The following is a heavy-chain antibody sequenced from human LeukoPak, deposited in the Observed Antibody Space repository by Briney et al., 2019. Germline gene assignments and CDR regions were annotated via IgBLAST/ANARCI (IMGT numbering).Heavy chain of an antibody. CDR2: ISSSSSSTI. CDR1: GFTFSSYS. D-gene: IGHD4-11*01. J-gene: IGHJ5*02. V-gene: IGHV3-48*01. Sequence: PGGSLRLSCAASGFTFSSYSMNWVRQAPGKGLEWVSYISSSSSSTIYYADSVKGRFTISRDNAKNSLYLQMNSLRAEDTAVYYCARDRETTDFRSDSTQNWFDPWGQGTLVTVSS. CDR3: ARDRETTDFRSDSTQNWFDP.